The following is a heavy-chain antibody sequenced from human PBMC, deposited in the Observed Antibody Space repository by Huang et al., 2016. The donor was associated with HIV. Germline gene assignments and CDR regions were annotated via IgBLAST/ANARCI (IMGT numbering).Heavy chain of an antibody. CDR3: ARHERWAMVRGVPQWGFDY. CDR1: GGSISSRSYY. Sequence: QLQLQESGPGLVKPSETLSLTCTVPGGSISSRSYYWGWIRQPPGKGLEWIGTIYYSGSTYYNPSLKGRVTISVDTSKNQFSLKLSSVTAADTAVYYCARHERWAMVRGVPQWGFDYWGQGTLVTVSS. CDR2: IYYSGST. V-gene: IGHV4-39*01. D-gene: IGHD3-10*01. J-gene: IGHJ4*02.